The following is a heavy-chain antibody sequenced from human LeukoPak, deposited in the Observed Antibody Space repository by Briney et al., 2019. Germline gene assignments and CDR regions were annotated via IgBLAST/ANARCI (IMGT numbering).Heavy chain of an antibody. D-gene: IGHD2-2*01. J-gene: IGHJ6*03. Sequence: GGSLRLSCAASGFTFSSYSMNWVRQAPGKGLEWVSSISSSSSYIYYADSVKGRFTISRDNAKNSLYLQMNSLRAEDTAVYYCAKHGYCSRTSCPRGFYYYMDVWGKGTTVTISS. CDR2: ISSSSSYI. CDR3: AKHGYCSRTSCPRGFYYYMDV. V-gene: IGHV3-21*01. CDR1: GFTFSSYS.